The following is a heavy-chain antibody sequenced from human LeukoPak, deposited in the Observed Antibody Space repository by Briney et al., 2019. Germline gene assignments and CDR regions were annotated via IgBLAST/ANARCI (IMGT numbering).Heavy chain of an antibody. V-gene: IGHV4-59*08. Sequence: PSETLSLTCTVSGGSISSYYWSWIRQPPGKGLEWIGYIYYSGSTNYNPSLKSRVTISVDTSKNQFSLKLSSVTAADTAVYYCARLPEVSAYGMDVWGQGTTVTVSS. J-gene: IGHJ6*02. CDR3: ARLPEVSAYGMDV. CDR2: IYYSGST. CDR1: GGSISSYY. D-gene: IGHD6-6*01.